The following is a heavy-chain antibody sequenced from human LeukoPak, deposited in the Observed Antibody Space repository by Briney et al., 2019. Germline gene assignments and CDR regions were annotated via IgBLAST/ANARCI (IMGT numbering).Heavy chain of an antibody. J-gene: IGHJ4*02. V-gene: IGHV3-33*01. CDR3: ARDNVATTLDY. D-gene: IGHD5-24*01. CDR1: GFTFSSYG. Sequence: GGSLRLSCAASGFTFSSYGMHWVRQAPGKGLEGVAVIWYDGSNKYYADSVKGRFTISRDNSKSTLYLQMNSLRAEDTAVYYCARDNVATTLDYWGQGTLVTVSS. CDR2: IWYDGSNK.